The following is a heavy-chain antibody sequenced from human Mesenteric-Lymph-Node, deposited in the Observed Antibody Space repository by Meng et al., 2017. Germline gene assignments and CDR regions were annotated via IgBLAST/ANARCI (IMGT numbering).Heavy chain of an antibody. J-gene: IGHJ6*02. V-gene: IGHV4-31*03. CDR1: GGSISSGGYY. D-gene: IGHD3-9*01. CDR2: IYYSGST. CDR3: ARDILTGYQNYYGMDV. Sequence: SETLSLTCTVSGGSISSGGYYWSWIRQHPGKGLEWIGYIYYSGSTYYNPSLKSRVTISVDTSKNQFSLKLSSVTAADTAVYYCARDILTGYQNYYGMDVWGQGTTVTVSS.